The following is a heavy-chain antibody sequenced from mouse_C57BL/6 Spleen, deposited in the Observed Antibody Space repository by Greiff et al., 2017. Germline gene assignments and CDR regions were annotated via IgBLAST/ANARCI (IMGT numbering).Heavy chain of an antibody. CDR1: GYTFTSYW. CDR2: IDPSDSET. Sequence: VQLQQPGAELVRPGSSVKLSCKASGYTFTSYWMHWVKQRPIQGLEWIGNIDPSDSETHYNQKFKDKATLTVDKSSSTAYMQLSSLTSEDSAVYYCASYGSSNWYFDVWGTGTTVTVSS. V-gene: IGHV1-52*01. D-gene: IGHD1-1*01. J-gene: IGHJ1*03. CDR3: ASYGSSNWYFDV.